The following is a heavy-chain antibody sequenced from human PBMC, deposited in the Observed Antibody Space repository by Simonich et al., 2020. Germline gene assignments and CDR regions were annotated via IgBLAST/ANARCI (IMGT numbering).Heavy chain of an antibody. CDR1: GFTFSSYA. D-gene: IGHD3-22*01. CDR2: ISGSGGST. CDR3: AKDLGERITMIVVVIDAFDI. V-gene: IGHV3-23*01. Sequence: GGGLVHPGGSLRLSCAASGFTFSSYAMSWVRQAPGKGLEWVSAISGSGGSTYYADSVKGRVTISRDNSKNTLYLQMNSLRAEDTAVYYCAKDLGERITMIVVVIDAFDIWGQGTMVTVSS. J-gene: IGHJ3*02.